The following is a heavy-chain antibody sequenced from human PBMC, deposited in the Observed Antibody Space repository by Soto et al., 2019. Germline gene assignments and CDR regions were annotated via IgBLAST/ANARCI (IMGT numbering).Heavy chain of an antibody. CDR2: IYYSGST. CDR3: ARVHTAQSTNWFDP. Sequence: SETLSLTCTVSGGSISSGDYYWSWIRQPPGKGLEWIGYIYYSGSTYYNPSLKSRVTMSVDTSKNQFSLKLSSVTAADTAVYYCARVHTAQSTNWFDPWGQGTLVTVSS. CDR1: GGSISSGDYY. V-gene: IGHV4-30-4*01. J-gene: IGHJ5*02. D-gene: IGHD2-2*01.